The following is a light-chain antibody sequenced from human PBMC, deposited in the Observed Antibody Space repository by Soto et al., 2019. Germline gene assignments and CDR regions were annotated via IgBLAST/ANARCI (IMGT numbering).Light chain of an antibody. CDR1: QNVKTR. J-gene: IGKJ4*01. CDR2: DAF. CDR3: QQYDEWPLT. Sequence: EKVMTQSPATLSVSPGERATLSCRASQNVKTRLAWYQQKPGQAPRLLIYDAFTRATGIPARCRGSASGTEFTLTISSLQSEGVAVYYCQQYDEWPLTFGGGTTVEIK. V-gene: IGKV3-15*01.